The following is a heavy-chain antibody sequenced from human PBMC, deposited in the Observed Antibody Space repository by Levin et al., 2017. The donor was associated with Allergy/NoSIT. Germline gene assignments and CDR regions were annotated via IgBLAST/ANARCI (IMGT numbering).Heavy chain of an antibody. Sequence: PGGSLRLSCAASGFTFSSYSMNWVRQAPGKGLEWVSSISSSSSYIYYADSVKGRFTISRDNAKNSLYLQMNSLRAEDTAVYYCARDEGTGTQYYCYYMDVWGKGTTVTVSS. CDR2: ISSSSSYI. D-gene: IGHD1-7*01. CDR1: GFTFSSYS. CDR3: ARDEGTGTQYYCYYMDV. V-gene: IGHV3-21*01. J-gene: IGHJ6*03.